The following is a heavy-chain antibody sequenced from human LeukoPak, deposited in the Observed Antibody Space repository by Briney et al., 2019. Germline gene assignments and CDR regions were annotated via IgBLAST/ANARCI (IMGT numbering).Heavy chain of an antibody. J-gene: IGHJ5*02. V-gene: IGHV5-51*01. CDR3: ARIHDSNWFDP. D-gene: IGHD2-21*02. CDR1: GYSFSSYR. CDR2: IYPGDSDT. Sequence: GESLKISWKGSGYSFSSYRIGWVRQMPGKGLEWMGIIYPGDSDTRYSPSFQGQVTISADKSISTAYLQWSSLKASDTAMYYCARIHDSNWFDPWGQGTLVTVSS.